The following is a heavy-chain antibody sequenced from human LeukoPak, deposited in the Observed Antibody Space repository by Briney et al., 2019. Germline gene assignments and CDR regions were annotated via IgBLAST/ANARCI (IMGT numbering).Heavy chain of an antibody. CDR1: GYTLTELS. CDR3: ARDLELELRLPDY. J-gene: IGHJ4*02. D-gene: IGHD1-7*01. V-gene: IGHV1-24*01. CDR2: FDPEDGET. Sequence: ASVKVSCKVSGYTLTELSMHWVRQAPGQGLEWMGGFDPEDGETIYAQKFQGRVTMTTDTSTSTAYMELRSLRSDDTAVYYCARDLELELRLPDYWGQGTLVTVSS.